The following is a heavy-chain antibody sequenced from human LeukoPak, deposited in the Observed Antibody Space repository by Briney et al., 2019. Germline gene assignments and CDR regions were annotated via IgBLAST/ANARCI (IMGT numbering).Heavy chain of an antibody. J-gene: IGHJ4*02. Sequence: RASVKLSCKASGYTSTGYYMHWVRQAPGQGLEWMGWINPNSGGTNYAQKFQGRVTMTRDTSISTAYMELSRLRSDDTAVYYCARVGEYGDYYFDYWGQGTLVTVSS. D-gene: IGHD4-17*01. CDR2: INPNSGGT. CDR1: GYTSTGYY. CDR3: ARVGEYGDYYFDY. V-gene: IGHV1-2*02.